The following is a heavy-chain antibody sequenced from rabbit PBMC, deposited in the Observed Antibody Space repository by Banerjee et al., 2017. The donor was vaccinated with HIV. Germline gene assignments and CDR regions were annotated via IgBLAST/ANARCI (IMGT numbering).Heavy chain of an antibody. CDR1: GFDISNGY. CDR3: ARDYAGAIGYSYRYFNL. J-gene: IGHJ4*01. D-gene: IGHD4-2*01. Sequence: QLEESGGDLVKPEGSLTLTCTASGFDISNGYMDWVRQAPGKGLEWIGNIYDGKGRIEYASWVNGRFTISSDNAQNTVDLQMNSLTAADTATYFCARDYAGAIGYSYRYFNLWGPGTLVTVS. CDR2: IYDGKGRI. V-gene: IGHV1S7*01.